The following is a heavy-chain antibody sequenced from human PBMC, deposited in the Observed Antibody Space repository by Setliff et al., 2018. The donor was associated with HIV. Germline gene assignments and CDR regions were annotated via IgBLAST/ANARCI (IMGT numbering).Heavy chain of an antibody. CDR3: ARSLGDPPYYYGSGSYDNSGY. V-gene: IGHV1-3*01. Sequence: ASVKVSCKASGYSFTSYTIHWVRQAPGQRLEWMGWINAGNGNTRHSQKFHGRVTITRDTPASTAYMELSSLRSEDTAVYYCARSLGDPPYYYGSGSYDNSGYWGQGTPVTVSS. CDR1: GYSFTSYT. CDR2: INAGNGNT. D-gene: IGHD3-10*01. J-gene: IGHJ4*02.